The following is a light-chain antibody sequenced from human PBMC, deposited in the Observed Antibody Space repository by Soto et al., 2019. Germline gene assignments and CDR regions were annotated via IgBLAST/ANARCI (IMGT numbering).Light chain of an antibody. Sequence: DIQMTQSPSSLSASVGARVTITCRASQTIRRSLNWYQHKPGTAPRVLIYDAYTLSSGVPSRFSGSGSGTDFTLTISSLQPEDFATYYCQQSSNTPLTFGGGTKVDIK. CDR2: DAY. CDR3: QQSSNTPLT. CDR1: QTIRRS. J-gene: IGKJ4*01. V-gene: IGKV1-39*01.